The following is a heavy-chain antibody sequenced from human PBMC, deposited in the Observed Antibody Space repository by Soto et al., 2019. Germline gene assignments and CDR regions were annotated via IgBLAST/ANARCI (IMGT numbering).Heavy chain of an antibody. D-gene: IGHD4-17*01. CDR3: ARQDYGDSEGAYFDY. CDR2: IYYSGST. V-gene: IGHV4-59*08. CDR1: GGPISSYY. Sequence: SETLSLTCTVSGGPISSYYWSWIRPPPGKGLEWIGYIYYSGSTNYNPSLKSRVTISVDTSKNQFSLKLSSVTAADTAVYYCARQDYGDSEGAYFDYWGQGTLVTVSS. J-gene: IGHJ4*02.